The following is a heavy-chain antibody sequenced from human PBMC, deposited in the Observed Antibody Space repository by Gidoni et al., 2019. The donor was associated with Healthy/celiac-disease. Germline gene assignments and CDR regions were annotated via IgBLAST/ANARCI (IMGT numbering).Heavy chain of an antibody. Sequence: QVQLVASGGGLVQPGRSLRLSCAASGFPFSSYAMHWFRQAPGKGLEWVAVISYDGSNKYYADSVKGRFTISRDNSKNALYLQMNSLRAEDTAVYYCARDPDYEFWSGYIGRWVGDDAFDIWGQGTMVTVSS. D-gene: IGHD3-3*01. CDR3: ARDPDYEFWSGYIGRWVGDDAFDI. J-gene: IGHJ3*02. V-gene: IGHV3-30-3*01. CDR1: GFPFSSYA. CDR2: ISYDGSNK.